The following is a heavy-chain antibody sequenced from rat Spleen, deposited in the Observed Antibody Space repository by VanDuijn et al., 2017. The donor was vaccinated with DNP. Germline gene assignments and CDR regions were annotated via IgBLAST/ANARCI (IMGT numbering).Heavy chain of an antibody. J-gene: IGHJ2*01. CDR1: GFIFSNHW. CDR3: SRLKNYYFDH. V-gene: IGHV5-31*01. CDR2: ITNTGGGNT. D-gene: IGHD3-7*01. Sequence: EVQLVESGGGPVQPGRSLKLSCVASGFIFSNHWMTWIRQAPGKGLEWVASITNTGGGNTYYRASVKGRFTISRDDAKSTLYLQMVSLRSEDTASYYCSRLKNYYFDHWGQGVTVTVSS.